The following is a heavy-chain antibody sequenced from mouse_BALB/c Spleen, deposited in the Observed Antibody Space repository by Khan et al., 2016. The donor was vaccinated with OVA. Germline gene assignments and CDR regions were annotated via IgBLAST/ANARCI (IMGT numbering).Heavy chain of an antibody. V-gene: IGHV1-5*01. Sequence: EVQLQESGTVLARPGASVKMSCKASGYTFTSYWMHWVKQRPGQGLEWIGGIFPENSETNYNQTIKGRAKLTVVTSATTAKMELSRLTNEDSAVYYCTRAGYGAFAYWGQVTLVTVSA. J-gene: IGHJ3*01. CDR1: GYTFTSYW. D-gene: IGHD1-1*01. CDR2: IFPENSET. CDR3: TRAGYGAFAY.